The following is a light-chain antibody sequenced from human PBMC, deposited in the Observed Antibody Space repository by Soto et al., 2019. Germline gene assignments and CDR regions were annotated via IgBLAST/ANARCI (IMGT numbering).Light chain of an antibody. Sequence: QSALTQPASVSGSPGQSITISCTGTRSDDGGYNFVSWYQQHPGKVPKLLIYDVTHRPSGVSNRFSASKSANTASLTISGLQAEDEADYYCSSYTSTNTLVFGGGTKLTVL. J-gene: IGLJ2*01. CDR3: SSYTSTNTLV. CDR2: DVT. V-gene: IGLV2-14*01. CDR1: RSDDGGYNF.